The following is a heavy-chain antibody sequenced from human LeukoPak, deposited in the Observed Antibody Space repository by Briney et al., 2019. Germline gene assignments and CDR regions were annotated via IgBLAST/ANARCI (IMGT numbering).Heavy chain of an antibody. CDR3: ARGHYDFWSGWFDP. CDR2: IYSGGST. J-gene: IGHJ5*02. Sequence: GGSLRLSCAASGFTFSSYAMSWVRQAPGKGLEWVSVIYSGGSTYYADSVKGRFTISRDNSKNTLYLQMNSLRAEDTAVYYCARGHYDFWSGWFDPWGQGTLVTVSS. D-gene: IGHD3-3*01. V-gene: IGHV3-66*01. CDR1: GFTFSSYA.